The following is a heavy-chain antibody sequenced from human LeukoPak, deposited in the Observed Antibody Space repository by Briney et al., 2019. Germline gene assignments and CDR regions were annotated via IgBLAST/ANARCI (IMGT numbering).Heavy chain of an antibody. CDR1: GFTFSSYG. CDR3: AMTTVTTLDY. V-gene: IGHV3-30*02. D-gene: IGHD4-17*01. Sequence: GGSLRLSCAASGFTFSSYGRHWVRQAPGKGLEWVAFIRYDGSNKYYADSVKGRFTISRDNSKNTLYLQMNSLRAEDTAVYYCAMTTVTTLDYWGQGTLVTVSS. J-gene: IGHJ4*02. CDR2: IRYDGSNK.